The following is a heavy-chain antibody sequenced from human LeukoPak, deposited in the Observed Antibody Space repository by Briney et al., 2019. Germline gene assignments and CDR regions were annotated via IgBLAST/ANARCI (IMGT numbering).Heavy chain of an antibody. Sequence: GASVKVSCKASGGTFSSYAISWVQQAPGQGLEWMGGIIPIFGTANYAQKFQGRVTITADESTSTAYMELSSLRSEDTAVYYCARDRAATHQYYYYGMDVWGQGTTVTVSS. V-gene: IGHV1-69*13. CDR3: ARDRAATHQYYYYGMDV. CDR1: GGTFSSYA. D-gene: IGHD6-25*01. J-gene: IGHJ6*02. CDR2: IIPIFGTA.